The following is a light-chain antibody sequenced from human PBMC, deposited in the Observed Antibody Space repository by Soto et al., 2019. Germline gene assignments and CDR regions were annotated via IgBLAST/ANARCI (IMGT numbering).Light chain of an antibody. V-gene: IGKV1-5*01. J-gene: IGKJ4*01. Sequence: DIQRTQSPSTLSASVGDRVTITCRTSQSISNWLAWYQQKPGKAPELLIYDVSNLESGVPSRFSGSGSGTEFTLTISSLQPDDFATYYCQQYHTYMLTSGGGTKVEIK. CDR1: QSISNW. CDR2: DVS. CDR3: QQYHTYMLT.